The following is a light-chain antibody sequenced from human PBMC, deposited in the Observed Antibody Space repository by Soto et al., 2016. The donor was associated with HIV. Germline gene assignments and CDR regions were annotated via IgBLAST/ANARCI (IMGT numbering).Light chain of an antibody. CDR3: QQYNSYYT. V-gene: IGKV1-5*03. CDR2: RTV. J-gene: IGKJ2*01. Sequence: DIQMTQSPSTLSASVGDRVTITCRASQSISSWLAWYQQKPGKDPNLPRSIRTVYFSTTGVPSRFSGSGSGTEFTLTISRLQPADFATYYCQQYNSYYTFGQGTKLEIK. CDR1: QSISSW.